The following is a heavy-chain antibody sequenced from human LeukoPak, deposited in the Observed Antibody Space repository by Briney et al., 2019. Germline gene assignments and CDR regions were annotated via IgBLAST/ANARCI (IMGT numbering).Heavy chain of an antibody. CDR3: AELGITMIGGV. CDR1: GFTFSSYA. V-gene: IGHV3-20*04. D-gene: IGHD3-10*02. CDR2: INWNGGST. J-gene: IGHJ6*04. Sequence: GGSLRLSCAASGFTFSSYAMSWVRQAPGKGLEWVSGINWNGGSTGYADSVKGRFTISRDNAKNSLYLQMNSLRAEDTAVYYCAELGITMIGGVWGKGTTVTISS.